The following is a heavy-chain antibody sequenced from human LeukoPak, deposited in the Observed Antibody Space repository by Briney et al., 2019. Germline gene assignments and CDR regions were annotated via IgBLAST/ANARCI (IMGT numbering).Heavy chain of an antibody. CDR1: GFTFSSYS. J-gene: IGHJ4*02. CDR3: ARGVRDFDY. D-gene: IGHD3-3*01. V-gene: IGHV3-21*01. CDR2: ISSSSNYI. Sequence: GGSLRLSCAASGFTFSSYSMNWVRQAPGKGLEWVSSISSSSNYIYYADSVKGRFTISRDNAKNSLYLQMNSLRAEDTAVYYCARGVRDFDYWGQGTLVTVSS.